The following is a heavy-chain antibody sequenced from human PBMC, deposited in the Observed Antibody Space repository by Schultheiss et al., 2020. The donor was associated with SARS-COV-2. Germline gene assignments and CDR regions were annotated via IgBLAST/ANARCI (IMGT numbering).Heavy chain of an antibody. J-gene: IGHJ5*02. CDR3: ARMTGYYDSSGYYRGWFDP. CDR1: GFSLSNARMG. Sequence: SGPTLVKPTETLTLTCTVSGFSLSNARMGVSWIRQPPGKALEWLAHIFSNDEKSYSTSLKTRLTISKDTSKNQVVLTMTNMDPVDTATYYCARMTGYYDSSGYYRGWFDPWGQGTLVTVSS. V-gene: IGHV2-26*01. D-gene: IGHD3-22*01. CDR2: IFSNDEK.